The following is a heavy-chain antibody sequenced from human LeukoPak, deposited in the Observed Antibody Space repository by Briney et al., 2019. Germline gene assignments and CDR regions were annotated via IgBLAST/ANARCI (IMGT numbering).Heavy chain of an antibody. V-gene: IGHV3-23*01. D-gene: IGHD6-19*01. CDR2: ISGSGGTT. Sequence: GGSLRLSCAASGFTFTSYGMSWVRQAPGKGLEWVSAISGSGGTTYYADSVKGRFTISRDNSKNTLYLQMNSLRAEDTAVYYCAKACSGSGWYRIYYMDVWGKGTTVTISS. CDR3: AKACSGSGWYRIYYMDV. J-gene: IGHJ6*03. CDR1: GFTFTSYG.